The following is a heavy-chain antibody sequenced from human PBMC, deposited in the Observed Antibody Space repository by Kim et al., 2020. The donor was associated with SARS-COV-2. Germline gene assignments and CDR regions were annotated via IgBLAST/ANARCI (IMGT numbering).Heavy chain of an antibody. V-gene: IGHV4-59*01. CDR3: ARDSSSYGDSFGGMDV. J-gene: IGHJ6*02. Sequence: SLKSRVTISVDTSKNQFSLKLSSVTAADTAVYYCARDSSSYGDSFGGMDVWGQGTTVTVSS. D-gene: IGHD4-17*01.